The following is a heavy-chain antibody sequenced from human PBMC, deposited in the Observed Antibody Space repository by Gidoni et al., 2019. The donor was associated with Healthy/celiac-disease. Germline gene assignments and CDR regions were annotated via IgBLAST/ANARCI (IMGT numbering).Heavy chain of an antibody. CDR1: GVSVSSYA. V-gene: IGHV1-69*04. CDR3: AREGSPTVKGAFDI. D-gene: IGHD4-17*01. J-gene: IGHJ3*02. CDR2: IIPSLGIA. Sequence: QVQLVQSGAEVRKPGSSVKVSCKPAGVSVSSYAISWVREAPGRGLEWMGRIIPSLGIANFAQKFQGRVTITAAKSTSTAYMELSSLRSEDTAVYYCAREGSPTVKGAFDIWGQGTMVTVSS.